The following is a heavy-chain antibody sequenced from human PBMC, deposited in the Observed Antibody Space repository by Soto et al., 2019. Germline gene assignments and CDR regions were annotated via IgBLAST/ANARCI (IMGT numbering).Heavy chain of an antibody. D-gene: IGHD1-1*01. CDR1: GFTFTSYA. Sequence: GGSLRLSCAASGFTFTSYAMHWVRQAPDKGLEWVALISSDGSNKYYADSVKGRFTISRDNSKNTLYLQMNSLRAEDTAVYYCAKAEYNWNDHDAFNIWGQGTMVTVSS. J-gene: IGHJ3*02. V-gene: IGHV3-30-3*01. CDR2: ISSDGSNK. CDR3: AKAEYNWNDHDAFNI.